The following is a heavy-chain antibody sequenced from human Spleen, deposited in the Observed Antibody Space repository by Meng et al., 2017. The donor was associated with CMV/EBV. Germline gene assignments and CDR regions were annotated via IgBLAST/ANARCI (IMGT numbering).Heavy chain of an antibody. CDR3: AKVQPFSKIRFLETSYFDY. J-gene: IGHJ4*02. V-gene: IGHV3-23*01. CDR2: ISGGTT. CDR1: FSFSTYA. D-gene: IGHD3-3*01. Sequence: FSFSTYAMSWSRQAPGKGLEWVSTISGGTTNYADSVKGRFTISGDNSKNTLYLQMNSLRAEDTAIYYCAKVQPFSKIRFLETSYFDYWGQGTLVTVSS.